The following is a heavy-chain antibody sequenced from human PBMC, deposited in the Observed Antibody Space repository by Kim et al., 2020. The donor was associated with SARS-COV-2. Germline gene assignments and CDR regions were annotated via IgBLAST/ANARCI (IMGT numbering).Heavy chain of an antibody. CDR2: IYPGNSET. CDR1: GYRFTNYW. V-gene: IGHV5-51*01. J-gene: IGHJ4*02. D-gene: IGHD5-18*01. Sequence: GESLKISCKGSGYRFTNYWIAWVRQMPGKGLEWVAIIYPGNSETRYSPSFQGQVTISADKSITTAYLQWSSLKASDTAMYYCARAGTAMLDFDYWGQGTLVTVSA. CDR3: ARAGTAMLDFDY.